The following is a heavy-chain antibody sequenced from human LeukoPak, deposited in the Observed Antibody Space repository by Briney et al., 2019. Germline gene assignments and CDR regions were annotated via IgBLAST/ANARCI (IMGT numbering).Heavy chain of an antibody. CDR1: GFTFSDYA. D-gene: IGHD6-19*01. CDR3: SRAYSTGWLGINDY. J-gene: IGHJ4*02. V-gene: IGHV3-49*04. Sequence: GGSLRLSCTAAGFTFSDYAVTWVRQAPGKGLEWVGFIRNQANGGTADYAASVKGRFTISRDGSKTIAYLQMNSLKTEDTAVYFCSRAYSTGWLGINDYWGQGALVTVSS. CDR2: IRNQANGGTA.